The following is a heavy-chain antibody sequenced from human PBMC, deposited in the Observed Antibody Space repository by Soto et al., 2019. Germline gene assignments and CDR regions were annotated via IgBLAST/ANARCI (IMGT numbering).Heavy chain of an antibody. V-gene: IGHV1-18*01. CDR2: ISAHNGNT. Sequence: QVHLVQSGAEVKKPGASVKVSCKASGYTFTSYGITWLRQAPGQGLEWMGWISAHNGNTDYAQKLQGRVIVTRDTSTSTAYMALRSLISDDTAVYYCARGRYGDYWGQGALVTVSS. J-gene: IGHJ4*02. CDR3: ARGRYGDY. D-gene: IGHD1-1*01. CDR1: GYTFTSYG.